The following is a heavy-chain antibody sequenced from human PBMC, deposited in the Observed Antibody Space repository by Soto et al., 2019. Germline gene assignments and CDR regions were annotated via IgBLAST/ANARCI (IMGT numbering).Heavy chain of an antibody. V-gene: IGHV4-30-4*01. D-gene: IGHD3-22*01. CDR1: GGSISSGDYY. Sequence: TLSLTCTVSGGSISSGDYYWSWIRQPPGKGLEWIGYIYYSGSTYYNPSLKSRVTISVDTSKNQFSLKLSSVTAADTAVYYCAVDDSSGYYLNRDHDAFDIWGQGTMVTVSS. CDR2: IYYSGST. CDR3: AVDDSSGYYLNRDHDAFDI. J-gene: IGHJ3*02.